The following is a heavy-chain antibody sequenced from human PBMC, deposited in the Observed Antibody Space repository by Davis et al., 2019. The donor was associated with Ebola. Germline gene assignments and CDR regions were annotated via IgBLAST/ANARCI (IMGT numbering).Heavy chain of an antibody. CDR1: GFTFSNYW. Sequence: GESLKISCAASGFTFSNYWMSWVRQAPGKGLEWVANIKPDGSEKYYVDSVKGRFTISRDNAKNSLYLQMNSLRAEDTAVYYCARDPGSSWYFMDVWGKGTTVAVSS. J-gene: IGHJ6*04. D-gene: IGHD6-13*01. CDR3: ARDPGSSWYFMDV. V-gene: IGHV3-7*01. CDR2: IKPDGSEK.